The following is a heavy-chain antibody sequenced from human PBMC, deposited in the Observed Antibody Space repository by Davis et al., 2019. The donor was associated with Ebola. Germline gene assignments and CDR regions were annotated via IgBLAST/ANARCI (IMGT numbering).Heavy chain of an antibody. J-gene: IGHJ4*02. Sequence: ASVKVSCKASGGTLLTYTINWVRQAPGQGLEWMGWINPNSGGTNYAQRFQGRVTMTRYTSISTAFMELTSLRSDDTAVYFCARVVPAAQNADYWGQGTLVTVSS. CDR1: GGTLLTYT. CDR2: INPNSGGT. V-gene: IGHV1-2*02. D-gene: IGHD2-2*01. CDR3: ARVVPAAQNADY.